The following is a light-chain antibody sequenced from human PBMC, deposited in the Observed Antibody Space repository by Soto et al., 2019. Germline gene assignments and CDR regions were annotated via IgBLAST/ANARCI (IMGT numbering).Light chain of an antibody. Sequence: EIVLTHSPGTLSLSPCDRAALSFSARHTVRHNYLAWCPPKPGQPPRLLIYGASKRAAGIPERCSGSGSGTDFTLTISRQEDEDSAVYYCQQYGSSGTFGQGTKVDI. J-gene: IGKJ1*01. CDR2: GAS. CDR1: HTVRHNY. CDR3: QQYGSSGT. V-gene: IGKV3-20*01.